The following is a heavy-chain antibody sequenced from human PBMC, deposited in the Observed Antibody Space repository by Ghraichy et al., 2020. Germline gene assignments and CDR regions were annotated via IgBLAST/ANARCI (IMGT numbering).Heavy chain of an antibody. J-gene: IGHJ6*02. V-gene: IGHV3-23*01. CDR2: ISGSGGST. D-gene: IGHD6-13*01. CDR3: AKPQGIAAAFRGWFSYYYYGMDV. Sequence: GGSLRLSCAASGFTFSSYAMSWVRQAPGKGLEWVSAISGSGGSTYYADSVKGRFTISRDNSKNTLYLQMNSLRAEDTAVYYCAKPQGIAAAFRGWFSYYYYGMDVWGQGTTVTVSS. CDR1: GFTFSSYA.